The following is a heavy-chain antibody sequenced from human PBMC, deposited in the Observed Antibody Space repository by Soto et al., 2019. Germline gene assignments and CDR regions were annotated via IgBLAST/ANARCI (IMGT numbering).Heavy chain of an antibody. CDR3: TSAGQYCTSTTCKAY. CDR1: GFGITNSW. J-gene: IGHJ4*02. CDR2: IKSKNDGGTT. D-gene: IGHD2-2*01. Sequence: PGGSLRLSCAASGFGITNSWMNWVRQAPGKGLEWVGRIKSKNDGGTTDYAAPVQGRFTISRDDSKTTIYLQMNSLKTEDTAVYYCTSAGQYCTSTTCKAYWGQGTPVTVSS. V-gene: IGHV3-15*07.